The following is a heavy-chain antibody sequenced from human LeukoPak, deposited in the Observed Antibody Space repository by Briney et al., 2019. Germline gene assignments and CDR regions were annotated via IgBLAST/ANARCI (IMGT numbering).Heavy chain of an antibody. J-gene: IGHJ4*02. D-gene: IGHD2-2*01. CDR3: VRDRRDTSTWTPDY. Sequence: ASVKVSCKASGYTFTGYFMHWVRQAPGLGLEWMGWINPNSGGTNYAQKFQGRVTMTTDTSISTAYIELSRLRSDDTAIYYCVRDRRDTSTWTPDYWGQGTLVTVSS. CDR1: GYTFTGYF. V-gene: IGHV1-2*02. CDR2: INPNSGGT.